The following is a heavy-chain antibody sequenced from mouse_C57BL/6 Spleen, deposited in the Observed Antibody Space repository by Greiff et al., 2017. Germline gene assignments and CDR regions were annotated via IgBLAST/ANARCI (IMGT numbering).Heavy chain of an antibody. CDR2: ISSGGSYT. CDR3: ARIYYDYHAWFAY. J-gene: IGHJ3*01. Sequence: EVQRVESGGDLVKPGGSLKLSCAASGFTFSSYGMSWVRQTPDKRLEWVATISSGGSYTYYPDSVKGRFTISRDNAKNTLYLQMSSLKSEDTAMYYCARIYYDYHAWFAYWGQGTLVTVSA. D-gene: IGHD2-4*01. CDR1: GFTFSSYG. V-gene: IGHV5-6*01.